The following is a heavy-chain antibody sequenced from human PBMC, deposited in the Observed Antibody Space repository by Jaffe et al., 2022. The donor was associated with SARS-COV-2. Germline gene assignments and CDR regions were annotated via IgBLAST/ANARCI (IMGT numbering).Heavy chain of an antibody. D-gene: IGHD6-6*01. Sequence: QLQLQESGPGLVKASETLSLTCTVSGGSIRSTSHYWGWIRQPPGKGLEWLGSIFYTGDTYDNPSLKSRVTMSVDTSRNQISLKLTSVTTADTAVYYCARPHDYSSSFLSFDIWGQGAMVTVSS. CDR1: GGSIRSTSHY. J-gene: IGHJ3*02. CDR3: ARPHDYSSSFLSFDI. CDR2: IFYTGDT. V-gene: IGHV4-39*01.